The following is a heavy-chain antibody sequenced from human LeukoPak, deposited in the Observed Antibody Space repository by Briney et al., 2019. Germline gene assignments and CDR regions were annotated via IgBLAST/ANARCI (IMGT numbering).Heavy chain of an antibody. CDR3: ARDGYSSSWVDAFDI. V-gene: IGHV1-18*01. Sequence: ASVKVSFKASGYTFTSYGISWVRQAPGQGLEWMGWISAYNGNTNYAQKLQGRVTMTTDTSTSTAYMELRSLRSDDTAVYYCARDGYSSSWVDAFDIWGQGTMVTVSS. D-gene: IGHD6-13*01. J-gene: IGHJ3*02. CDR1: GYTFTSYG. CDR2: ISAYNGNT.